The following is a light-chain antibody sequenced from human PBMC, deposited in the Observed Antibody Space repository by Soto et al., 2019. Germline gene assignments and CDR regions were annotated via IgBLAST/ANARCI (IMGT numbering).Light chain of an antibody. Sequence: QSVLTQPASVSGSPGQSITISCTGTGSDVGGYNSVSWYQQYPGKAPKVMIYEVRYRPSGIPNRFSGSKSGNTASLTISGLQAEDEAHYYCSSYTSSSTLVFGGGTKVTVL. V-gene: IGLV2-14*01. CDR1: GSDVGGYNS. CDR2: EVR. CDR3: SSYTSSSTLV. J-gene: IGLJ2*01.